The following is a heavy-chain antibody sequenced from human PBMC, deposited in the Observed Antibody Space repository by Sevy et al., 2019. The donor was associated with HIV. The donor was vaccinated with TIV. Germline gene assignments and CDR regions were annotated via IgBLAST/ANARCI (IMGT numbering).Heavy chain of an antibody. Sequence: SETLSLTCSVSGASISSSSYYWGWVRQPPGKGLEWMGHIDYSGNTYYNPALKSRVTISVDTSKNQFSLKLNSVTAADAAVYYCARLGRGERLYYFDTWGQXTLVTVSS. CDR2: IDYSGNT. CDR3: ARLGRGERLYYFDT. CDR1: GASISSSSYY. J-gene: IGHJ4*02. D-gene: IGHD5-12*01. V-gene: IGHV4-39*01.